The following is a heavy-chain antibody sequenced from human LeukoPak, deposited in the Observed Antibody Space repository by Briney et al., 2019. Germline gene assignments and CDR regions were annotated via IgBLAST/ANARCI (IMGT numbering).Heavy chain of an antibody. Sequence: SETLSLTCTVSGGSISGYYWGWIRQPPGKGLEWIGSIYHSGSTYYNPSLKSRVTISVDTSKNQFSLKLSSVTAADTAVCYCAWRGDYGGPPGAFDIWGQGTMVTVSS. D-gene: IGHD4-23*01. CDR1: GGSISGYY. CDR3: AWRGDYGGPPGAFDI. J-gene: IGHJ3*02. V-gene: IGHV4-38-2*02. CDR2: IYHSGST.